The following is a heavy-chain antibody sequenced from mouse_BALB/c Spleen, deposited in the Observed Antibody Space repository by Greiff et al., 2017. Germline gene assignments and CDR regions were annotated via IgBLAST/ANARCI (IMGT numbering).Heavy chain of an antibody. CDR3: ARFGITTASYAMDY. D-gene: IGHD1-2*01. CDR2: ISSGSSTI. J-gene: IGHJ4*01. Sequence: EVHLVESGGGLVQPGGSRKLSCAASGFTFSSFGMHWVRQAPEKGLEWVAYISSGSSTIYYADTVKGRFTISRDNPKNTLFLQMTSLRSEDTAMYYCARFGITTASYAMDYWGQGTSVTVSS. CDR1: GFTFSSFG. V-gene: IGHV5-17*02.